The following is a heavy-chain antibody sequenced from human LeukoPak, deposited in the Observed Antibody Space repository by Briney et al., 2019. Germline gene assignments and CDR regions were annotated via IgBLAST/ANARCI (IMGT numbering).Heavy chain of an antibody. J-gene: IGHJ5*01. Sequence: PGGSLRLSCAASGFTFSGYWMHWVRQAPGKGLXXVSRINSDGYSITYADSVKGRFTISRDNAKNTLYLQMNSLIAEDTAVYFCTRAGYSSGFDSWGQGTLVTVSS. CDR2: INSDGYSI. V-gene: IGHV3-74*03. CDR1: GFTFSGYW. D-gene: IGHD6-19*01. CDR3: TRAGYSSGFDS.